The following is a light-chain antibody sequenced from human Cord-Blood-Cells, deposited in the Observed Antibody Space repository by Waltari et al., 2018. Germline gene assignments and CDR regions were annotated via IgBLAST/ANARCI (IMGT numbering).Light chain of an antibody. CDR1: SSDVGGYNY. CDR2: DVS. Sequence: QSALTQPASVSGSPGQSITISCTGTSSDVGGYNYVSWYQQHPGKAPKLMIYDVSKRPSGVSNRFSGSKSGNTASLTISGLQAEDEADYYCSSYTSSSTYVFGTGTKVIVL. V-gene: IGLV2-14*01. CDR3: SSYTSSSTYV. J-gene: IGLJ1*01.